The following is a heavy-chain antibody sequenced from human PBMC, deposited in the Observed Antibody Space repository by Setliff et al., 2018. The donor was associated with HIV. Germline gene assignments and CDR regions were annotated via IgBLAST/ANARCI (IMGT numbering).Heavy chain of an antibody. Sequence: PGGSLRLSCAASGFTFSNYWMDWVRQAPGKGLEWVATIKQDGSEVYYMDSVKGRFTISRDNAKNLVYLEMNSLKVEDTAVYYCARDATRGGDFDFWGQGTLVTVSS. CDR2: IKQDGSEV. J-gene: IGHJ4*02. D-gene: IGHD1-26*01. CDR3: ARDATRGGDFDF. CDR1: GFTFSNYW. V-gene: IGHV3-7*01.